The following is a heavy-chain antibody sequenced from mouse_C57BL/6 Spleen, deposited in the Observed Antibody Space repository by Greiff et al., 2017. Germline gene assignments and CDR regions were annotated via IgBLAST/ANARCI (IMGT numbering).Heavy chain of an antibody. J-gene: IGHJ4*01. CDR2: IDPETGGT. CDR1: GYTFTDYE. Sequence: QVQLKQSGAELVRPGASVTLSCKASGYTFTDYEMHWVKQTPVHGLEWIGAIDPETGGTAYNQKFKGKAILTADKSSSTAYMELRSLTSEDSAVYYCTGYYDYNYYAMDYWGQGTSVTVSS. V-gene: IGHV1-15*01. CDR3: TGYYDYNYYAMDY. D-gene: IGHD2-4*01.